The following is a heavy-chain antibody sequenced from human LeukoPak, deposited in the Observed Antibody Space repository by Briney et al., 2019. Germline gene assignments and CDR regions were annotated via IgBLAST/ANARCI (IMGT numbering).Heavy chain of an antibody. Sequence: ASVKVSCKASGYTFTSYGISWVRQAPGQGLEWMGWISAYNGNTNYGQKLQGRVTMTTDTSTSTAYMELRSLRSDDTAVYYCAREMAGYYYDSSGYSPFDYWGQGTLVTVSS. CDR2: ISAYNGNT. D-gene: IGHD3-22*01. V-gene: IGHV1-18*01. CDR1: GYTFTSYG. CDR3: AREMAGYYYDSSGYSPFDY. J-gene: IGHJ4*02.